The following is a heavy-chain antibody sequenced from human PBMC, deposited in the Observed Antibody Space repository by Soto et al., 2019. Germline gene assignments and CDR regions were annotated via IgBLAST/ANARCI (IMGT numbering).Heavy chain of an antibody. Sequence: EVQLLESGGGLVQPGGSLRLSCAASGFTFNNYAMSWVRQAAGKGLEWVSVVSGNSGSSGYADSVKGRFAISRDNSKNTLYLQMNSLRDEDTAVDYCAKVIVVIAAAGDYFDYWGQGSLFTVSS. CDR2: VSGNSGSS. V-gene: IGHV3-23*01. CDR1: GFTFNNYA. D-gene: IGHD2-15*01. CDR3: AKVIVVIAAAGDYFDY. J-gene: IGHJ4*02.